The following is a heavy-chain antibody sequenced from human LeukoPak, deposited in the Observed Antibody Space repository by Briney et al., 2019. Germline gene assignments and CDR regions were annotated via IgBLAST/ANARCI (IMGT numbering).Heavy chain of an antibody. Sequence: SEKVSYKASGGTLHSYAISWVQQAPGHGREGMGGIIPIFGTANYAQKFQGRVTITADKSTSTAYMELSRLRSEDTAVYYCARALLGYCSSTSCLYYYYGMDGWGKGTTVTVSS. CDR2: IIPIFGTA. CDR3: ARALLGYCSSTSCLYYYYGMDG. J-gene: IGHJ6*04. V-gene: IGHV1-69*06. CDR1: GGTLHSYA. D-gene: IGHD2-2*01.